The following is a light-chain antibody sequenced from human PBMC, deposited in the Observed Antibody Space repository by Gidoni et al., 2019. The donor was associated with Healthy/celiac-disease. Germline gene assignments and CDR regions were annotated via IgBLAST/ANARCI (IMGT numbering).Light chain of an antibody. CDR3: HQYGSSPLFT. CDR2: GAA. J-gene: IGKJ3*01. CDR1: QSVRSSY. V-gene: IGKV3-20*01. Sequence: ELVLTQSPGTLSSSPGERATLSCRASQSVRSSYLAWYQQKPGQAPRLLIYGAASRTTGIPDSCSGSGSWTDFTLTISRLEPDDFVVYYCHQYGSSPLFTFGPGTKVDIK.